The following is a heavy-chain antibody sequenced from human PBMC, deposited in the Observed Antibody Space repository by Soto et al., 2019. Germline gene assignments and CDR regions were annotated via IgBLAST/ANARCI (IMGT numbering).Heavy chain of an antibody. CDR1: GGSFSGYY. D-gene: IGHD2-2*01. Sequence: PSETLSLTCAVCGGSFSGYYWSWIRQPPGKGLEWIGEINHSGSTNYSPSLKSRVTISVDTSKNQFSLKLSSVTAADTALYYCARLHGYCINSSCYGHYAMEVWGQGTTVTVSS. V-gene: IGHV4-34*01. CDR3: ARLHGYCINSSCYGHYAMEV. J-gene: IGHJ6*02. CDR2: INHSGST.